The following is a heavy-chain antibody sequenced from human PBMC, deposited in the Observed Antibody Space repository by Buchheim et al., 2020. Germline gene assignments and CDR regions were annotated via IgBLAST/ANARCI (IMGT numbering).Heavy chain of an antibody. CDR3: ARDLRYDDSSGYTYYYYGMDV. V-gene: IGHV3-30-3*01. CDR1: GFTFSSYA. CDR2: ISYDGSNK. D-gene: IGHD3-22*01. J-gene: IGHJ6*02. Sequence: QVQLVESGGGVVQPGRSLRLSCAASGFTFSSYAMHWVRQAPGKGLEWVAVISYDGSNKYYADSVKGRFTISRDNSKNTLYLQMNSLRAEDTAVYYCARDLRYDDSSGYTYYYYGMDVWGQGTT.